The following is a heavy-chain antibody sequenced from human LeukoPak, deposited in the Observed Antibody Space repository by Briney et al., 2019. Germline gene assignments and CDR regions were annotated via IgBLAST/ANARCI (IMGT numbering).Heavy chain of an antibody. D-gene: IGHD3-3*01. CDR1: GGSISSGGYY. J-gene: IGHJ5*02. V-gene: IGHV4-31*03. CDR2: IYYSGST. Sequence: PSQTLSLTCTVSGGSISSGGYYWSRIRQHPGKGLEWIGYIYYSGSTYYNPSLKSRVTISVDTSKNQFSLKLSSVTAADTAVYYCARTRITIFGVAQNWFDPWGQGTLVTVSS. CDR3: ARTRITIFGVAQNWFDP.